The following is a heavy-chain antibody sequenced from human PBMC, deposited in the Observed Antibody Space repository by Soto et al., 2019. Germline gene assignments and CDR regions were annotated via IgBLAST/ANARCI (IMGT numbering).Heavy chain of an antibody. CDR2: INTDGGSS. J-gene: IGHJ3*02. CDR1: GFTFSGHW. CDR3: AREAGYCSRTSCYRRAFDT. Sequence: EVQLVESGGDLVQPGGSLSLSCAASGFTFSGHWMHWVRQVPRKGLEWVSRINTDGGSSAYADSVKGRFAISRDNAKNTLYLQMNGLRAEDTAVYYCAREAGYCSRTSCYRRAFDTWGQGTTVTVSS. D-gene: IGHD2-2*01. V-gene: IGHV3-74*03.